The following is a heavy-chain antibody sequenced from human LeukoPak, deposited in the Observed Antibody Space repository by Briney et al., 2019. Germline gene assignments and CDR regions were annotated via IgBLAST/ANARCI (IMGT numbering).Heavy chain of an antibody. CDR2: ISSSSSTI. Sequence: PGGSLRLSCAASGFTFSSYNMNWVRQAPGKGLEWVSYISSSSSTIYYADSVKGRFTISRDNAKNSLYLQMNSLRAEDTAVYYCAREQGGRRYYYYMDVWGKGTTVTVSS. J-gene: IGHJ6*03. V-gene: IGHV3-48*04. CDR3: AREQGGRRYYYYMDV. CDR1: GFTFSSYN. D-gene: IGHD1-14*01.